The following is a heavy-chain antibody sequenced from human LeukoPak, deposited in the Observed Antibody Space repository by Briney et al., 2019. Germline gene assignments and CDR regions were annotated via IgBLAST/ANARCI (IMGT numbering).Heavy chain of an antibody. CDR3: ARRIAAAGHFDY. CDR2: INPNSGGT. CDR1: GYTFTGYY. V-gene: IGHV1-2*02. J-gene: IGHJ4*02. Sequence: ASVKVSCKASGYTFTGYYMHWVRQAPGQGLEWMGWINPNSGGTNYAQKFQGRVTMTRDTSISTAYMEPSSLRSDDTAVFYCARRIAAAGHFDYWGQGTLVTVSS. D-gene: IGHD6-13*01.